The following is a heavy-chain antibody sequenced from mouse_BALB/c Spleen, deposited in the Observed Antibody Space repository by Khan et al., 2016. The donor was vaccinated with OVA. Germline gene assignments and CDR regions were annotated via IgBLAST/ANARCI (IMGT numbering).Heavy chain of an antibody. CDR2: INPYNGGT. J-gene: IGHJ2*01. D-gene: IGHD4-1*01. CDR1: GYTFTNYV. Sequence: EVELVESGPELVKPGASVKMSCKASGYTFTNYVLHRVKQKPGQGLEWIGYINPYNGGTRYNEKFKGKATLASDKSSITAYIDLSSLTSKDSAVYYCTGGNWQSYNVDYWGQGTTLTLSS. CDR3: TGGNWQSYNVDY. V-gene: IGHV1S136*01.